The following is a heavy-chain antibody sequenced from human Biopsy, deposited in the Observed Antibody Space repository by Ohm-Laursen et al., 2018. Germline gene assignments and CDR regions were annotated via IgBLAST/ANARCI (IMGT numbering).Heavy chain of an antibody. CDR3: TRAGGGKIYGL. CDR1: GVSINTGGYY. CDR2: IHYSGNT. Sequence: SETLSLTCIVFGVSINTGGYYWTWIRQHPGTGLEWIGYIHYSGNTLYNPSLKSRLTISVDTSRNQFSLKLTSVTAADTALYYCTRAGGGKIYGLWGQGTLVTVSS. V-gene: IGHV4-31*03. J-gene: IGHJ4*02. D-gene: IGHD3-16*01.